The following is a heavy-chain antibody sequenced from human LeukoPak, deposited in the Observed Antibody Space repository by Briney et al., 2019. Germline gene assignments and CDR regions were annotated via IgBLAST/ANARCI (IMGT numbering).Heavy chain of an antibody. D-gene: IGHD3-16*01. CDR1: GFTFSDYY. Sequence: GGSLRLSCAASGFTFSDYYMSWIRQAPGKGLEWVANIKQDGSEKYYVDSVKGRFTISRDNAKNSLYLQMNSLRAEDTAVYYCAGGSARFWDWGQGTLVTVSS. V-gene: IGHV3-7*01. CDR3: AGGSARFWD. J-gene: IGHJ4*01. CDR2: IKQDGSEK.